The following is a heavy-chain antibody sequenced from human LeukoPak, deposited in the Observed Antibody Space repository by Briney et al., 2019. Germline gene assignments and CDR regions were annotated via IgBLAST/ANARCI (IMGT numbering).Heavy chain of an antibody. CDR3: AKFRYSRSLKGAFDI. CDR1: RLTSSIAA. V-gene: IGHV3-23*01. D-gene: IGHD1-26*01. Sequence: GGSMRLSCAPSRLTSSIAAMNWVRQAPGKGLEWVSGIIDSVGNPYYADSVKGRFTISRDNSKNTLYLQMNSLRVEDRAVYYCAKFRYSRSLKGAFDIWGQGTMVTVSS. CDR2: IIDSVGNP. J-gene: IGHJ3*02.